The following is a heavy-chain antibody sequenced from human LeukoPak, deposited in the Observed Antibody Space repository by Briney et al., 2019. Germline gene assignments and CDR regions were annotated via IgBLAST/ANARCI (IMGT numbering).Heavy chain of an antibody. D-gene: IGHD3-22*01. CDR3: AKRGVVIRVILVGFHKEAYYFDS. J-gene: IGHJ4*02. CDR1: GITLSNYA. Sequence: GGSLRLSCAVSGITLSNYAMSWVRQAPGKGLEWVAGISGSGGGTNYADSVKGRFTISRDNPKNTLYLQMNNVRAGDTAVYFCAKRGVVIRVILVGFHKEAYYFDSWGQGALVTVSS. V-gene: IGHV3-23*01. CDR2: ISGSGGGT.